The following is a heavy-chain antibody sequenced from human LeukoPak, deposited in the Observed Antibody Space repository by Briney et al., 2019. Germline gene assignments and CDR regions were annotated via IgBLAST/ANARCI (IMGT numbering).Heavy chain of an antibody. V-gene: IGHV3-30*18. CDR2: ISYDGGKK. D-gene: IGHD6-19*01. J-gene: IGHJ4*02. CDR3: AKDGQAVGEDYFDY. Sequence: GGSLRLSCAASGFTFSGSDMHWVRQAPGKGLEWVATISYDGGKKNYAAAVQGRFTVSRDNPVNTLNLQMNSLRVEDTALYYCAKDGQAVGEDYFDYWGQGTLVTVSS. CDR1: GFTFSGSD.